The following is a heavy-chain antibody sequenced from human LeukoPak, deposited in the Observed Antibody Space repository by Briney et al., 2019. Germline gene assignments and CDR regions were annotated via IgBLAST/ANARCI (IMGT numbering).Heavy chain of an antibody. V-gene: IGHV4-31*03. Sequence: PSQTLSLTCTVSGGSISSGGYYWSWIRQHPGKGLEWIGYIYYSGSTNYNPSLKSRVTISVDTSKNQFSLKLSSVTAADTAVYYCARGRGYVWGSYRNFDYWGQGTLVTVSS. CDR3: ARGRGYVWGSYRNFDY. J-gene: IGHJ4*02. CDR2: IYYSGST. CDR1: GGSISSGGYY. D-gene: IGHD3-16*02.